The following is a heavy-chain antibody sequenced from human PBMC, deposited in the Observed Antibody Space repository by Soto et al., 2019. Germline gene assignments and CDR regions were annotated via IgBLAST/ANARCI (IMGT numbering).Heavy chain of an antibody. CDR2: IKQDGSEK. D-gene: IGHD4-17*01. CDR1: GFTFSSYW. CDR3: AGDYGDSPNAFDI. Sequence: EVQLVESGGGLVQPGGSLRLSCAASGFTFSSYWMSWVRQAPGKGLEWVANIKQDGSEKYYVDSVKGRFTISRDNAKNSLYLQMNSLRAEDKAVYYWAGDYGDSPNAFDIWGQGTMVTVSS. J-gene: IGHJ3*02. V-gene: IGHV3-7*01.